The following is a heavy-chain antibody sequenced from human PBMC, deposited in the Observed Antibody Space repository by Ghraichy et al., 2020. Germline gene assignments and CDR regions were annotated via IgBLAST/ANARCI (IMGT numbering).Heavy chain of an antibody. CDR2: ISGGGYNT. Sequence: GGSLRLSCAASGFTFNNYAMSWVRQAPGKGLEWVSAISGGGYNTYYADSVKGRFTISRDNSRNTLYLQMNSLRAEDTAFYYCAKQDYFDSVGHRRGEEFDYWGSGTLVTVST. V-gene: IGHV3-23*01. CDR1: GFTFNNYA. D-gene: IGHD3-22*01. CDR3: AKQDYFDSVGHRRGEEFDY. J-gene: IGHJ4*02.